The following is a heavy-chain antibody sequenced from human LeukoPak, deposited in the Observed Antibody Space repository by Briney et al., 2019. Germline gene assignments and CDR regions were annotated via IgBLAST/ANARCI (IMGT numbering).Heavy chain of an antibody. CDR2: ISGSGGST. D-gene: IGHD2-15*01. CDR1: GFTFSSYA. Sequence: GGSLRLSCAASGFTFSSYAMSWVRQAPGKGLEWVSAISGSGGSTYYADSVKGRFTISRDNSKNTLYLQMNSLRADDTAVYYCTKTSDQLLYSKFDFWGQGTLVTVSS. V-gene: IGHV3-23*01. J-gene: IGHJ4*02. CDR3: TKTSDQLLYSKFDF.